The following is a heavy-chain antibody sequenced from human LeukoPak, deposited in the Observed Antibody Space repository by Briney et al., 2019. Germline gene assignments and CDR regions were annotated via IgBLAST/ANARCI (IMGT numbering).Heavy chain of an antibody. CDR2: INYSGST. V-gene: IGHV4-39*07. Sequence: SETLSLTCTVSGDSISSSSYYWAWICQPPGKRPEWIASINYSGSTYYNLFLKSRVTISIDTSKNQFSLKLSSVTAADTAVYFCARDVAGYYSFWGQGTLVTVSS. CDR1: GDSISSSSYY. CDR3: ARDVAGYYSF. J-gene: IGHJ4*02. D-gene: IGHD6-19*01.